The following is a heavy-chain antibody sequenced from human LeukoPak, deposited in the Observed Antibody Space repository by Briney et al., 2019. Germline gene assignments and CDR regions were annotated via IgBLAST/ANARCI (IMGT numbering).Heavy chain of an antibody. Sequence: PGGSLRLSCAASGFTFSSYAMSWVRQAPGKGLEWVSAISGSGGNTYYADSVKGRFTISRDNSKNTLYLQMNSLRAEDTAVYYCARARYSYGTRHFQHWGQGTLVTVSS. D-gene: IGHD5-18*01. CDR1: GFTFSSYA. CDR2: ISGSGGNT. J-gene: IGHJ1*01. V-gene: IGHV3-23*01. CDR3: ARARYSYGTRHFQH.